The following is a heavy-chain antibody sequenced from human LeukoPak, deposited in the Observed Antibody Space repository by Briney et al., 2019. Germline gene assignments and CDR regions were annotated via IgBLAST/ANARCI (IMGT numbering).Heavy chain of an antibody. CDR1: GFTFSGYG. Sequence: GGSLRLSCATSGFTFSGYGMHWVRQAPGKGLEWVSSISSSSSYIYYADSVKGRFTISRDNAKNSLYLQMNSLRAEDTAVYYCARDLAGAIQWGQGTLVTVSS. V-gene: IGHV3-21*03. J-gene: IGHJ4*02. CDR2: ISSSSSYI. CDR3: ARDLAGAIQ. D-gene: IGHD3-16*02.